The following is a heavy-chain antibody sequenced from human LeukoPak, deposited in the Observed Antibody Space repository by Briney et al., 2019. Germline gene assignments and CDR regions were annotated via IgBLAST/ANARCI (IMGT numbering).Heavy chain of an antibody. Sequence: GGSLRLSCAASGFTFSSCAMSWVRQAPGKGLEWVSAISGSGGSTYYADSVKGRFTISRDNSKNTLYLQMNSLRAEDTAVYYCAKDYSADYYDSSGYYAAIPAAVDYWGQGTLATVSS. V-gene: IGHV3-23*01. D-gene: IGHD3-22*01. CDR3: AKDYSADYYDSSGYYAAIPAAVDY. CDR1: GFTFSSCA. CDR2: ISGSGGST. J-gene: IGHJ4*02.